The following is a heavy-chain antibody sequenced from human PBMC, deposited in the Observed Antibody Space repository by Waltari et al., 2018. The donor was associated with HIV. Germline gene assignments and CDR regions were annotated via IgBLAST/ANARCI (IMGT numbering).Heavy chain of an antibody. CDR2: ISSSSSYI. J-gene: IGHJ4*02. CDR3: ARDHGFGYSSGF. V-gene: IGHV3-21*01. CDR1: GFTFSSYS. D-gene: IGHD6-19*01. Sequence: EVQLVESGGGLVKPGGSLRLSCAVSGFTFSSYSMNWVRQAPGKGLWWVSSISSSSSYISYADSVKGRFTISRDNAKNSLYLQMNSLRAEDTAVYYCARDHGFGYSSGFWGQGTLVTVSS.